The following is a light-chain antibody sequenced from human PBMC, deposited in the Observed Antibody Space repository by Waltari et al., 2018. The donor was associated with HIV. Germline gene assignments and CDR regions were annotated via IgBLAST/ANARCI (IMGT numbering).Light chain of an antibody. V-gene: IGKV4-1*01. CDR2: WAS. J-gene: IGKJ1*01. CDR3: QQCYMTPWT. CDR1: QSVFHNSHDTNY. Sequence: DIVMTQSPDSLAVSLGERATIDCRSSQSVFHNSHDTNYVAWYQQRPGQPPKSLIYWASTRASGVPARFSGSASGTDFTLTINSLRPEDVAVYYCQQCYMTPWTFGQGTRVEL.